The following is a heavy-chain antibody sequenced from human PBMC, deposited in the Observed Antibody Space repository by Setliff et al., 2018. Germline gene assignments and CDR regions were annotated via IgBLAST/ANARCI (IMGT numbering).Heavy chain of an antibody. Sequence: ASVKVSCKASGYTFTSYDINWVRQATGQGLEWMGWMNPNSGNTGYAQKLQGRVTFTRNTSTNTAYMELSSLISEDTAVYYCARQQQLVIGSTAYYYYGMDVWGQGTTVTVSS. CDR1: GYTFTSYD. CDR3: ARQQQLVIGSTAYYYYGMDV. J-gene: IGHJ6*02. CDR2: MNPNSGNT. V-gene: IGHV1-8*01. D-gene: IGHD6-13*01.